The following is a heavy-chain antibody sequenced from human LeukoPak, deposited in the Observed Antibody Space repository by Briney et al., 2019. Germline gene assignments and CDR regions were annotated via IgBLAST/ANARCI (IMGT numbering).Heavy chain of an antibody. CDR2: IYYSGST. J-gene: IGHJ5*02. CDR1: GGSISSYY. Sequence: SETLSLTCTVSGGSISSYYWSWIRQPPGKGLEWIGYIYYSGSTNYDPSLKSRVTISVDTSKNQFSLKLSSVTAADTAVYYCARSVEVTTIFGFDPWGQGTLVTVSS. V-gene: IGHV4-59*08. D-gene: IGHD5-24*01. CDR3: ARSVEVTTIFGFDP.